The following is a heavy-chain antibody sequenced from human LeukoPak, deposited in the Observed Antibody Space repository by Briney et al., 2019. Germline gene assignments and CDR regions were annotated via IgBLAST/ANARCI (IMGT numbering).Heavy chain of an antibody. CDR3: ARGGGLDV. D-gene: IGHD3-16*01. CDR1: EFTFSSYS. Sequence: GGSLRLSCAASEFTFSSYSMNWVRQAPGKGLEWVSYISSSSTIIHYADSVKGRFTISRDDAKNSLYLQMSNLRAEDTAVYFCARGGGLDVWGQGATVTVSS. V-gene: IGHV3-48*01. CDR2: ISSSSTII. J-gene: IGHJ6*02.